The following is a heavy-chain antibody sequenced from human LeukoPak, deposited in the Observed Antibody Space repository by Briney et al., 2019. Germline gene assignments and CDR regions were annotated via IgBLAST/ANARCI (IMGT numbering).Heavy chain of an antibody. CDR2: ITSSGDYI. V-gene: IGHV3-21*01. D-gene: IGHD6-19*01. J-gene: IGHJ5*02. Sequence: GGSLRLSCAVSGFTFSAYSMNWVRQAPGKGLEWVSSITSSGDYIYYADSVKGRFTISRDNAKNSLYLQMNSLGASDTAVYYCARGRQWLAENWFDPWGQGTLVTVSS. CDR3: ARGRQWLAENWFDP. CDR1: GFTFSAYS.